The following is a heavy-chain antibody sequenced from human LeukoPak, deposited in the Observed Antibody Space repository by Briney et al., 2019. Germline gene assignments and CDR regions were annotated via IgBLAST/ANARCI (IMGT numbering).Heavy chain of an antibody. CDR3: ARVIWFGEFGFDY. D-gene: IGHD3-10*01. CDR1: GFTVSSNY. V-gene: IGHV3-53*01. CDR2: IYSGGST. J-gene: IGHJ4*02. Sequence: GGSLRLSCAASGFTVSSNYMSWVRQAPGKGLEWVSVIYSGGSTYYADSVKGRFTISRDNSKNTLYLQMNSLRAEDTAVYYCARVIWFGEFGFDYWGQGTLVTVSS.